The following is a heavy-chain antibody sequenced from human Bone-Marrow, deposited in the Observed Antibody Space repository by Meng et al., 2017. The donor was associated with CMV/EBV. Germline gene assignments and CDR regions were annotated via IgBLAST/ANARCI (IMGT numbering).Heavy chain of an antibody. CDR3: ARDRGSGWYRNFDY. Sequence: SGFTFSDHVKSWLRQAPGKGLEWVGRIRNKPSSYTTEYAASVKGRFTISRDESKNSLYLQMNSLRAEDTAVYYCARDRGSGWYRNFDYWGQGTLVTVSS. D-gene: IGHD6-19*01. CDR1: GFTFSDHV. CDR2: IRNKPSSYTT. V-gene: IGHV3-72*01. J-gene: IGHJ4*02.